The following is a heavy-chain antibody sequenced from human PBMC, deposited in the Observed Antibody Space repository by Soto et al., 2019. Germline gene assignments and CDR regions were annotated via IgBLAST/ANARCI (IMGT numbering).Heavy chain of an antibody. V-gene: IGHV1-69*13. CDR2: IIPVFGTT. CDR1: GGLFSSFA. D-gene: IGHD3-16*01. Sequence: SVKVSCKDSGGLFSSFAISWVRQAPGQGLEWMGGIIPVFGTTNYAQKFQGRVTVTADESTNTAYMELSSLTSDDTAMYYCARGGGPYVWFNEFWGQGTQVTVSS. J-gene: IGHJ4*02. CDR3: ARGGGPYVWFNEF.